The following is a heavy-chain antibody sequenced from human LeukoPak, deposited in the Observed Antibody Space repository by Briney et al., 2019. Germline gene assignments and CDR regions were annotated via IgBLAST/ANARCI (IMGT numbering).Heavy chain of an antibody. J-gene: IGHJ4*02. CDR1: VFTFCDYA. D-gene: IGHD2-8*01. CDR2: IRKKGFGGTT. CDR3: TRANCVNGVCYHFDY. V-gene: IGHV3-49*04. Sequence: GGSLRLSRTASVFTFCDYAMSWVRQAPGKGLERGGFIRKKGFGGTTEYAASVKGRFTISRDDSKSIAYLQMNSLKTEDTAVYYCTRANCVNGVCYHFDYWGQGTLVTVSS.